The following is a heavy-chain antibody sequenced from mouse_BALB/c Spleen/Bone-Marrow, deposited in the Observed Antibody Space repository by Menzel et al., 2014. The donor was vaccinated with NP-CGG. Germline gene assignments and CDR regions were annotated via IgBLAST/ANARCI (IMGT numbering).Heavy chain of an antibody. V-gene: IGHV2-9*02. CDR1: GFSLTSYG. J-gene: IGHJ3*01. CDR3: ASMITTAWFAY. Sequence: VHLVESGPGLVAPSQSLSITCTVSGFSLTSYGVHWVRRPPGKGLEWLGVIWAGGSTNYNSALMSRLSISKDNSKSQVFLKMNSLQTDDTAMYYCASMITTAWFAYWGQGTLVTVSA. D-gene: IGHD2-4*01. CDR2: IWAGGST.